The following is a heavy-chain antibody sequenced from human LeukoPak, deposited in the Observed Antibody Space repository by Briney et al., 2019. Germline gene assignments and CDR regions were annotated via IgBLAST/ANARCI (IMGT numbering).Heavy chain of an antibody. CDR1: GYSFTTYW. J-gene: IGHJ3*01. CDR2: IDPSDSYT. Sequence: GESLKISCKGSGYSFTTYWISWVRQMPGKGLEWMGRIDPSDSYTNYSPSFQGHVTISADTSISTAYLKWSSLKASDTAMDYCAKGGAGGDFDVWGQGTMVTVSS. V-gene: IGHV5-10-1*01. D-gene: IGHD3-16*01. CDR3: AKGGAGGDFDV.